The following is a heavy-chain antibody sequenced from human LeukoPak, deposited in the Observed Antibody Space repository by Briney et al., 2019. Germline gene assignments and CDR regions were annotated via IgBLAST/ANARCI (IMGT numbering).Heavy chain of an antibody. CDR3: ASSIAAAGPDAFDI. Sequence: PSQTLSLTCTVSGGSISSGGYYWSWIRQHPGKGLEWIGYIYYSGSTYYNPSLKSRVTISVDTSKNQFPLKLSSVTAADTAVYYCASSIAAAGPDAFDIWGQGTMVTVSS. CDR1: GGSISSGGYY. J-gene: IGHJ3*02. V-gene: IGHV4-31*03. CDR2: IYYSGST. D-gene: IGHD6-13*01.